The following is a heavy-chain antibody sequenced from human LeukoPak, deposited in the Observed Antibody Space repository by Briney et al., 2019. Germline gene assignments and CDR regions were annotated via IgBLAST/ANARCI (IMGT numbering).Heavy chain of an antibody. D-gene: IGHD1-26*01. V-gene: IGHV4-34*01. CDR1: GGSFSGYY. J-gene: IGHJ4*02. CDR3: ARKAVGETSNYFDY. Sequence: SETLSLTCAVYGGSFSGYYWSWIRQPPGKGLEWIGEINHSGNTNYNPSLKSRVTISVDTPKNQISLKLNSVTAADTAVYYCARKAVGETSNYFDYWGQGTLVTVSS. CDR2: INHSGNT.